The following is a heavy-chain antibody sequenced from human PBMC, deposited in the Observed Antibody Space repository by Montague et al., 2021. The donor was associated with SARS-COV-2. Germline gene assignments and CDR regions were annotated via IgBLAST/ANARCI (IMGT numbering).Heavy chain of an antibody. Sequence: SETLSLTCTVSGGSVNSDSYYWGWIRQPPGQGLEWIGSIYYSGSTYYNPSLKSRVTISLDTSKNQFSLNLTSVTAADTAVYYCARVSYAAVSTTSDSWGQGTLVTVSS. CDR1: GGSVNSDSYY. D-gene: IGHD5/OR15-5a*01. CDR2: IYYSGST. CDR3: ARVSYAAVSTTSDS. V-gene: IGHV4-39*07. J-gene: IGHJ4*02.